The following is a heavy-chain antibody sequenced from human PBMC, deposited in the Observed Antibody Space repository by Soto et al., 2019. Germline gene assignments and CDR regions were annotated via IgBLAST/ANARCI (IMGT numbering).Heavy chain of an antibody. CDR1: GFTFSSYA. Sequence: GGSLRLSCAASGFTFSSYAMSWVRQAPGKGLEWVSAISGSGGSTYYADSVKGRFTISRDNSKNTLYLQMSSLRAEDTAVYYCAKDGVLMVYAEADYWGQGTLVTVSS. CDR2: ISGSGGST. D-gene: IGHD2-8*01. CDR3: AKDGVLMVYAEADY. J-gene: IGHJ4*02. V-gene: IGHV3-23*01.